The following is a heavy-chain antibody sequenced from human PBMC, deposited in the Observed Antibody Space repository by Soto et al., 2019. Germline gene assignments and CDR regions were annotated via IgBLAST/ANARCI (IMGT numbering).Heavy chain of an antibody. CDR1: GLTFSSYA. D-gene: IGHD1-26*01. Sequence: EAELLESGGDLVQPGGSLRLSCGASGLTFSSYAMSWVRQAPGKGLECVSAISGSGGSTYYADSVKGRFTISRDNSKNTVFLQMNSLRADDTALYYCSGLRRWVGATSDRAFDIWGQGTVVTVSS. V-gene: IGHV3-23*01. CDR2: ISGSGGST. CDR3: SGLRRWVGATSDRAFDI. J-gene: IGHJ3*02.